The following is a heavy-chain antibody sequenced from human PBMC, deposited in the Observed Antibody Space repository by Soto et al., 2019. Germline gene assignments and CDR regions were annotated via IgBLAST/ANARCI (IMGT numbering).Heavy chain of an antibody. D-gene: IGHD2-15*01. J-gene: IGHJ4*02. Sequence: QVQLQESGPGLVKPSQTLSLPCTVSCGSINSGGYYWSWIRQHPGKGLGWIGYIYYSGSPYYNPSLKSRVTISVDTSKNQLSLKLSSVTAADTAVYYCASSCSGDSCYWGEGDYLGQGTLVTVSS. CDR1: CGSINSGGYY. V-gene: IGHV4-31*03. CDR3: ASSCSGDSCYWGEGDY. CDR2: IYYSGSP.